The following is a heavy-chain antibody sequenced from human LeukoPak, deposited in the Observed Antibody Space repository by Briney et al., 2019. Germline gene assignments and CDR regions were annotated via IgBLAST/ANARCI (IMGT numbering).Heavy chain of an antibody. Sequence: SETLSLTCAVYGGSFSGYYWSWIRQPPGKGLEWIGEINHSGSTNYNPSLKSRVTISVDTSKNQFSLKLSSVTAADTAVYYCARDSMPRGYRYLGFDPWGQGTLVTVSS. J-gene: IGHJ5*02. V-gene: IGHV4-34*09. CDR2: INHSGST. D-gene: IGHD5-18*01. CDR1: GGSFSGYY. CDR3: ARDSMPRGYRYLGFDP.